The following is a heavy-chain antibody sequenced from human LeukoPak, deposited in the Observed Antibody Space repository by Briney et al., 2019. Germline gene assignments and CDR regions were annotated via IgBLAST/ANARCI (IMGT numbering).Heavy chain of an antibody. V-gene: IGHV3-30*18. Sequence: GRSLRVSCAASGFSFSSYGMHWVRQAPGKGLEWVAVISYDGSNKYYADSVKGRFTISRDNSKNTLYLQMNSLRAEDTAVYYCAKKKYYYDSSGYVDYWGQGTLVTVSS. J-gene: IGHJ4*02. CDR1: GFSFSSYG. CDR3: AKKKYYYDSSGYVDY. D-gene: IGHD3-22*01. CDR2: ISYDGSNK.